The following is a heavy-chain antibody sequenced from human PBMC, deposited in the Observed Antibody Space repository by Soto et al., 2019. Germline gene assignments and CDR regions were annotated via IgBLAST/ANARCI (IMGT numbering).Heavy chain of an antibody. V-gene: IGHV1-69*02. CDR2: IIPILGIA. Sequence: QVQLVQSGAEVKKPGSSVKVSCKASGGTFSSYTISWVRQAPGQGLEWMGRIIPILGIANYAQKFRGRGTITADKSTSTAYTELSSLRSEDTAVYYCARGEIGDYDYWGQGTLVTVSS. CDR1: GGTFSSYT. D-gene: IGHD4-17*01. J-gene: IGHJ4*02. CDR3: ARGEIGDYDY.